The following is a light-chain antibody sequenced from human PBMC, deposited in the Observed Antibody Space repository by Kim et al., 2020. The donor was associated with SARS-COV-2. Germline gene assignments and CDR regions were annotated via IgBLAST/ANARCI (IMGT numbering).Light chain of an antibody. CDR3: LQYNTYSYT. CDR1: QSISTW. J-gene: IGKJ2*01. CDR2: KAS. V-gene: IGKV1-5*03. Sequence: SASVGDRVTISCRASQSISTWLAWYQQKPGKAPKLLIYKASSLESGVPSRFSGSGSGSEFTLTISSLQPDDFASYYCLQYNTYSYTFGQGTKLEI.